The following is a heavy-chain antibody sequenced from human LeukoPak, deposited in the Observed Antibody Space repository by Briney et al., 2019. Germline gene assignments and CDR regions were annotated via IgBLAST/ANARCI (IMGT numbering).Heavy chain of an antibody. V-gene: IGHV3-30*18. Sequence: PGGSLRLSCAASGFTFSSYGMHWVRQAPGKGLEWVAVISYDGSNKYYADSVKGRFTISRDNSKNTLYLQMNSLRAEDTAVYYCAKVVYYGSGSYYAYGMDVWGQGTTVTVSS. CDR2: ISYDGSNK. J-gene: IGHJ6*02. CDR1: GFTFSSYG. CDR3: AKVVYYGSGSYYAYGMDV. D-gene: IGHD3-10*01.